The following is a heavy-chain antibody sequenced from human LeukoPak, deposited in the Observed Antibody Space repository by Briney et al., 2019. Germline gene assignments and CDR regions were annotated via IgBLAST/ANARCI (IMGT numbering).Heavy chain of an antibody. Sequence: SQTLSLTCAISGDSVSSNSAAWNWIRQSPSRGLEWLGRTYYRSKWYNDYAVSVKSRITINPDTSKNQFSLQLNSVTPEDTAVYYCAREWVGLGYSSSWYGNWFDPWGQGTLVTVSS. CDR2: TYYRSKWYN. J-gene: IGHJ5*02. CDR1: GDSVSSNSAA. V-gene: IGHV6-1*01. CDR3: AREWVGLGYSSSWYGNWFDP. D-gene: IGHD6-13*01.